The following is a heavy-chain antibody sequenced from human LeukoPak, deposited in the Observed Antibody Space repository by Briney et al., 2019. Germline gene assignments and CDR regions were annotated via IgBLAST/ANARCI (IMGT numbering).Heavy chain of an antibody. CDR2: IYSGSST. V-gene: IGHV3-66*02. D-gene: IGHD5-18*01. Sequence: PGGSLRLSCAASGFIVSSNYMGWVRQAPGKGLEWVSIIYSGSSTYYADSVKGRFTISRDNSKNTLFLQMSSLRAEDTAVYYCARGTAMASYYFDYWGQGTLVTVSS. CDR1: GFIVSSNY. CDR3: ARGTAMASYYFDY. J-gene: IGHJ4*02.